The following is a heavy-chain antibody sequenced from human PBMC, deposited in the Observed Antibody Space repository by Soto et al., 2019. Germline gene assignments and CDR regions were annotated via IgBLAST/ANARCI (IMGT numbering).Heavy chain of an antibody. CDR1: GGSISSYY. CDR2: IYYSGST. Sequence: SETLSLTCTVSGGSISSYYWSWIRQPPGKGLEWIGYIYYSGSTNYNPSLKIRVTISVDTSKNQFSLKLSSVTAADTAVYYCARESAVTKGPDAFDIWGQGTMVTVSS. CDR3: ARESAVTKGPDAFDI. J-gene: IGHJ3*02. V-gene: IGHV4-59*01. D-gene: IGHD4-17*01.